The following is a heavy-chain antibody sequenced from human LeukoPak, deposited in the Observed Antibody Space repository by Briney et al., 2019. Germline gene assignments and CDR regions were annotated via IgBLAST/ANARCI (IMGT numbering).Heavy chain of an antibody. Sequence: GGSLRLSCAASGFTFSTYGMHWVRQAPGKGLEWVAVMSNDGSIIHYADSVKGRFTISRDNSKNTLYLQMSSLRAEDTAVYYCAKSPKTGFLFDYWGKGTLVTVSS. V-gene: IGHV3-33*06. CDR3: AKSPKTGFLFDY. D-gene: IGHD1-1*01. J-gene: IGHJ4*02. CDR2: MSNDGSII. CDR1: GFTFSTYG.